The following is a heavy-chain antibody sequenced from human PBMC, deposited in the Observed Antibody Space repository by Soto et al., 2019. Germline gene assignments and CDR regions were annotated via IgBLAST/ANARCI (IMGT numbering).Heavy chain of an antibody. V-gene: IGHV1-18*01. D-gene: IGHD1-26*01. CDR2: IGAYNGNT. CDR3: ASPPSGSYYLGY. J-gene: IGHJ4*02. CDR1: GYTFTSYG. Sequence: ASVKVSCKASGYTFTSYGISWVRQAPGQGLEWMGWIGAYNGNTNYAQKLQGRVTMTTDTSTSTAYMELSSLRSEDTAVYYCASPPSGSYYLGYWGQGTLVTVSS.